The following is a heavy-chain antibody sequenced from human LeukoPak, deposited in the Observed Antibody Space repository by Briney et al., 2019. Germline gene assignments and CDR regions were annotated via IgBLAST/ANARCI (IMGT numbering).Heavy chain of an antibody. V-gene: IGHV3-53*01. J-gene: IGHJ4*02. D-gene: IGHD3-10*01. Sequence: GGSLRLSCAASGFTVSSNYMSWVRQAPGKGLEWVSVIYSGGSTYYADSVKGRFTISRDNSKNTLYPQMNSLRAEDTAVYYCARDGWMVRVFDYWGQGTLVTVSS. CDR3: ARDGWMVRVFDY. CDR1: GFTVSSNY. CDR2: IYSGGST.